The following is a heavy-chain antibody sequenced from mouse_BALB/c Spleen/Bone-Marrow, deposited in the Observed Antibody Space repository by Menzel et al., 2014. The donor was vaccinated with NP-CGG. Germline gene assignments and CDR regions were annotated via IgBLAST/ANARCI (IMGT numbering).Heavy chain of an antibody. CDR3: MDGNLFAY. Sequence: EVMLVESGGGLVQPGGSMKLSCVASGFTFSDAWMDWVRQSPEKGLEWVAEIRSKANNLATYYAESVKGGFTISRDDSKSSVYPQMNSLRAEDTGIYYCMDGNLFAYWGQGTLVTVSA. CDR2: IRSKANNLAT. D-gene: IGHD2-1*01. CDR1: GFTFSDAW. J-gene: IGHJ3*01. V-gene: IGHV6-6*01.